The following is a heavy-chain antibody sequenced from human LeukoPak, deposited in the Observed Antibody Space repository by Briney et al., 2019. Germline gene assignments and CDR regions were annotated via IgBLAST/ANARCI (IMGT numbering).Heavy chain of an antibody. J-gene: IGHJ4*02. Sequence: SETLSLTCTVSRGSISTSTYYWAWIRQPPGKGLEWIGMIYHSGTSYYNPSLKGRVSISVDTSKNQFSLKVSSVTAADTAVYYCARQACSSISCYVDYWGQRTLVTVSS. D-gene: IGHD2-2*01. V-gene: IGHV4-39*01. CDR2: IYHSGTS. CDR1: RGSISTSTYY. CDR3: ARQACSSISCYVDY.